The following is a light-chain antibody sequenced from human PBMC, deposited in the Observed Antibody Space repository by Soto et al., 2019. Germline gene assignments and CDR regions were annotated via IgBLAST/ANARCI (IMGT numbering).Light chain of an antibody. CDR2: AAS. Sequence: DIQMTQFPSSLSASVGDKVTITCRASQSISTYLNWYQQKPGKAPKLLIFAASSFQSGIPSRFSGSGSGTDFTLTICGLQPEDFSTYFCQHSYSISPYTFGQGTKLGIK. V-gene: IGKV1-39*01. CDR1: QSISTY. J-gene: IGKJ2*01. CDR3: QHSYSISPYT.